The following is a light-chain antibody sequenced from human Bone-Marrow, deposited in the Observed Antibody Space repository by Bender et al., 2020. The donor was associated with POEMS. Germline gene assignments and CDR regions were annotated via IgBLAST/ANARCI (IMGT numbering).Light chain of an antibody. CDR2: SND. V-gene: IGLV1-44*01. CDR1: SSNIGNFP. Sequence: QSVLTQPPSTSGAPGQRVTVSCSGSSSNIGNFPVHWYRQFPGSAPKLLVYSNDQRPSGVPDRFSGSKSGTSASLAISGLRSEDEADYYCAVWDDSLNGWVFGGGTKLTVL. CDR3: AVWDDSLNGWV. J-gene: IGLJ3*02.